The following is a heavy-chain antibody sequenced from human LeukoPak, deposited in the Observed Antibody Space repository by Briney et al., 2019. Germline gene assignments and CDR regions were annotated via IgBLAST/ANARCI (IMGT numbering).Heavy chain of an antibody. CDR1: GGILSSYV. CDR2: IHPTFGAP. D-gene: IGHD5-18*01. J-gene: IGHJ4*02. CDR3: ARATGRGYTYGAAAY. Sequence: SVKVSCKSSGGILSSYVITWVRQAPGQGLEWMGGIHPTFGAPNYAQKFQGRVMITTDESTGTDYMELFSLTSEDTAVYYCARATGRGYTYGAAAYWGQGTLVAVSS. V-gene: IGHV1-69*05.